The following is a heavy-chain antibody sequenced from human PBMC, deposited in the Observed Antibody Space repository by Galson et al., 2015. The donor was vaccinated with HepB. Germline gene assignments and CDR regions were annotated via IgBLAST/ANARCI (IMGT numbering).Heavy chain of an antibody. Sequence: SLRLSCATSGFTFGDYAMNWFRQAPGKGLEWVSFVRSKAYGGTTQYAASVKGRFTISRDDSKSIAYLQMNSLKTEDTAVYYCSRGSSGWYYPRSGRYFYFDYWGQGTLVTVSS. V-gene: IGHV3-49*03. CDR1: GFTFGDYA. D-gene: IGHD6-19*01. CDR3: SRGSSGWYYPRSGRYFYFDY. CDR2: VRSKAYGGTT. J-gene: IGHJ4*02.